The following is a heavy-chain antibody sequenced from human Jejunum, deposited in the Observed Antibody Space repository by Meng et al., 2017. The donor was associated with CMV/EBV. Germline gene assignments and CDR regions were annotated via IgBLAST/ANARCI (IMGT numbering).Heavy chain of an antibody. CDR1: EFTFSDYY. Sequence: VQLAESGGGLVKPGGSLTLSCAASEFTFSDYYMSWIRQAPGKGLEWISYISGNTKVTNYADSVKGRFTISRDNAKNSLYLQMSSLRGEDTAVYYCARAGLGHNSFDPWGQGTLVTVSS. J-gene: IGHJ5*02. CDR2: ISGNTKVT. CDR3: ARAGLGHNSFDP. D-gene: IGHD2-15*01. V-gene: IGHV3-11*05.